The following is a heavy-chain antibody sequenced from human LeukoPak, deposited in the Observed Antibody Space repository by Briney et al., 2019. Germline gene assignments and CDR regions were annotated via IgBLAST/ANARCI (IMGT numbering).Heavy chain of an antibody. CDR1: GGSISSSSYY. D-gene: IGHD3-10*01. V-gene: IGHV4-39*07. CDR3: ARLYYGSGSPRINNWFDP. Sequence: PSETLSLTCTVSGGSISSSSYYWSWIRQPPGKGLEWIGEINHSGSTNYNPSLKSRVTISVDTSKNQFSLKLSSVTAADTAVYYCARLYYGSGSPRINNWFDPWGQGTLVTVSS. J-gene: IGHJ5*02. CDR2: INHSGST.